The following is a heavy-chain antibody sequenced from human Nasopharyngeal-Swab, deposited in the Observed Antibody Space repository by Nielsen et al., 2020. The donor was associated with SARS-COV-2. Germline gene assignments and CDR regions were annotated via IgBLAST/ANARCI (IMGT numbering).Heavy chain of an antibody. CDR3: ARAITIFGAPGAFDI. D-gene: IGHD3-3*01. CDR2: INTNTGNP. V-gene: IGHV7-4-1*02. J-gene: IGHJ3*02. Sequence: WVRQAPGQGLEWMGWINTNTGNPTYAQGFTGRFVFSLDTSVSTAYLQISSLEAEDTAVYYCARAITIFGAPGAFDIWGQGTMVTVSS.